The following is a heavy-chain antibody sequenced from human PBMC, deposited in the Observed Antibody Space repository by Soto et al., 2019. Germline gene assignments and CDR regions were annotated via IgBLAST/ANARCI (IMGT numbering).Heavy chain of an antibody. Sequence: EVQLVESGGGLIQPGGSLRLSCAASGFTVSSRYMSWVRQAPGKGLEWVSVIYTDGRTFYADSVKGRFTISRDNSKNTLYLQMDSLRAEDTAVYYCARCVTVGVTGPDYWGQGKLVTVSS. J-gene: IGHJ4*02. CDR2: IYTDGRT. D-gene: IGHD1-20*01. V-gene: IGHV3-53*01. CDR1: GFTVSSRY. CDR3: ARCVTVGVTGPDY.